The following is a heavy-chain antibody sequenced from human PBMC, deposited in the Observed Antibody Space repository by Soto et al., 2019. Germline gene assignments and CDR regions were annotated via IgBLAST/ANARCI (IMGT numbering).Heavy chain of an antibody. Sequence: EVQLVESGGGLVKPGGSLRLSCAASGFTFSNAWMSWVRQAPGKGLEWVGRIKSKTDGGTTDYAAPVKGRFTISRDDSKNTPYLQMNSLKTEDSAVYYCTTAGTVTDTRADYWYFDLWGRGTLVTVSS. D-gene: IGHD4-4*01. J-gene: IGHJ2*01. CDR2: IKSKTDGGTT. V-gene: IGHV3-15*01. CDR3: TTAGTVTDTRADYWYFDL. CDR1: GFTFSNAW.